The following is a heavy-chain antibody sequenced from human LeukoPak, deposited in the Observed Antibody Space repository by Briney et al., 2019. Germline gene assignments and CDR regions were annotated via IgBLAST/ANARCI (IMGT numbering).Heavy chain of an antibody. CDR2: IYYSGST. J-gene: IGHJ6*03. D-gene: IGHD5-12*01. CDR1: GGSISSYY. V-gene: IGHV4-59*01. Sequence: PSETLSLTCTVSGGSISSYYWSWIRQPPGKGLEWIGYIYYSGSTNYNPSLKSRVTISVDTSKNQFSLKLSSVAAADTAVYYCARGDSGYDSRYYYYMDVWGKGTTVTISS. CDR3: ARGDSGYDSRYYYYMDV.